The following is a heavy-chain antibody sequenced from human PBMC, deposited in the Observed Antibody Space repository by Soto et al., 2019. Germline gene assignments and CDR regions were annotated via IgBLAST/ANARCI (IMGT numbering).Heavy chain of an antibody. CDR2: INTDGSGT. CDR1: GFTFSSYL. Sequence: PGGSLRLSCAASGFTFSSYLMHWVRQDPGKGLVWVSRINTDGSGTNYADSVKGRFTISRDNAKNTLYLQMNSLRAEDTAVYYCARAPSTLARGAFDIWGQGTMVTVSS. CDR3: ARAPSTLARGAFDI. V-gene: IGHV3-74*01. D-gene: IGHD3-10*01. J-gene: IGHJ3*02.